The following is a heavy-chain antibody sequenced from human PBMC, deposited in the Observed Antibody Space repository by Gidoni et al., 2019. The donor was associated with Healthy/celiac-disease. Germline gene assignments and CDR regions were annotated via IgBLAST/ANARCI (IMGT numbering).Heavy chain of an antibody. D-gene: IGHD1-7*01. CDR3: AKDKRLELFNGVDY. CDR1: GFTFDDYA. CDR2: ISWNSGSI. V-gene: IGHV3-9*01. Sequence: EVQLVESGGGLVQPGRSLRLSCAASGFTFDDYAMHWVRQAPGKGLEWVSGISWNSGSIGYADSVKGRFTISRDNAKNSLYLQMNRLRAEDTALYYWAKDKRLELFNGVDYWGQGTLVTVSS. J-gene: IGHJ4*02.